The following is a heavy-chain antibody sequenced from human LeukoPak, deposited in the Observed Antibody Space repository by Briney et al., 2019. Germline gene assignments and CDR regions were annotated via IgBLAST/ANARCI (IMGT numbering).Heavy chain of an antibody. J-gene: IGHJ4*01. CDR1: GFTFNNYA. V-gene: IGHV3-23*01. Sequence: GGSLRLSCAASGFTFNNYAMNWVRQAPGKGLEWVSTVSGFGGSTYYADSVKGRFAISRDNSKNTVFLQMNSLRAEDTAVYYCAKDTMFHFDYWGHGTLATVSA. D-gene: IGHD3-10*02. CDR3: AKDTMFHFDY. CDR2: VSGFGGST.